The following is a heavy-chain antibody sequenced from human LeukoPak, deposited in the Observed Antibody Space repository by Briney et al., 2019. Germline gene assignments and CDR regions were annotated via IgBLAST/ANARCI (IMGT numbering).Heavy chain of an antibody. J-gene: IGHJ3*02. CDR1: GYSFIDYY. V-gene: IGHV1-2*02. Sequence: EASVTVTFKTSGYSFIDYYMHWVRQAPGQGLEWMGWIDPHSGGTNYTQKFQGRVTMTRDTSIYTAYMELSRLRPDDTAVYYCVREYYDTSGRKYGFDIWGQGTMVSVSS. CDR3: VREYYDTSGRKYGFDI. D-gene: IGHD3-22*01. CDR2: IDPHSGGT.